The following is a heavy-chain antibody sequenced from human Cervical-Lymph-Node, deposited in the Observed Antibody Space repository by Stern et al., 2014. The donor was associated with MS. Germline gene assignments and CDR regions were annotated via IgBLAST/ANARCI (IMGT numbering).Heavy chain of an antibody. J-gene: IGHJ4*02. V-gene: IGHV4-61*02. CDR1: GVSITSSSFY. D-gene: IGHD3-22*01. Sequence: QVQLQESGPGLVKPSQTLSLTCTVSGVSITSSSFYWTWIRQPAGKGLERIGRIYVRGHTDYNPSLKGRVTMSLDASKNQFSLELTSVTADDTAVYYCARQAGYYDNSAYYNYWGQGTLVTVSS. CDR3: ARQAGYYDNSAYYNY. CDR2: IYVRGHT.